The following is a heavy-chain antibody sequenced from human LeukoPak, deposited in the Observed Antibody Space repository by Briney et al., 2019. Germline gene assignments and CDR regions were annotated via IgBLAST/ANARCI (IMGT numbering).Heavy chain of an antibody. CDR1: GGTFSSYA. CDR3: ARAVRPNTLITIFGVAAGGFDP. J-gene: IGHJ5*02. Sequence: SVKVSCKASGGTFSSYAISWVRQAPGQGLEWTGGIIPIFGTANYAQKFQGRVTITTDESTSTAYMELSSLRSEDTAVYYCARAVRPNTLITIFGVAAGGFDPWGQGTLVTVSS. CDR2: IIPIFGTA. D-gene: IGHD3-3*01. V-gene: IGHV1-69*05.